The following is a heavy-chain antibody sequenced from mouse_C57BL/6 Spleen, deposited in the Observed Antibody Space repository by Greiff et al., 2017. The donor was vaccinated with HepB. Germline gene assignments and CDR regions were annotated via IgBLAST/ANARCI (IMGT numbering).Heavy chain of an antibody. Sequence: QVQLQQPGAELVRPGTSVKLSCKASGYTFTSYWMHWVKQRPGQGLEWIGVIDPSDSYTNYNQKFKGKATLTVDTSSRTAYMQLSSLTSEDSAVYYCARDYGSRDYFDYWGQGTTLTVSS. CDR3: ARDYGSRDYFDY. V-gene: IGHV1-59*01. D-gene: IGHD1-1*01. CDR2: IDPSDSYT. J-gene: IGHJ2*01. CDR1: GYTFTSYW.